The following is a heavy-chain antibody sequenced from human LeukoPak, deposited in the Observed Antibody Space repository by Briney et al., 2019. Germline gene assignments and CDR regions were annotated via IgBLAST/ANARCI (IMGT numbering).Heavy chain of an antibody. J-gene: IGHJ6*02. CDR1: GFTFTTYW. D-gene: IGHD5-18*01. V-gene: IGHV3-74*01. CDR3: ARDAVDTANAV. Sequence: GGSLRLSCAASGFTFTTYWIHWVRQAPGKGLVWVSHINSDGSITSYADSVKGRFTISRDNAKNTLYLQMNSLRAEDTAVYYCARDAVDTANAVWGQGTTVTVSS. CDR2: INSDGSIT.